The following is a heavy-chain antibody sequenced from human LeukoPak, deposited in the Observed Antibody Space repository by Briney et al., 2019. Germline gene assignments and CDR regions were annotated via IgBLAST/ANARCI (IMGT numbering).Heavy chain of an antibody. Sequence: SETLSLTCTVSGGSISSGDYYWSWIRQPPGKGLEWIGYIYYSGSTYYNPSLKSRVTISLDRSKNQFSLKLSSVTAADTAVYYCAGGDYDFWTSFDPWGQGTLVTVSS. CDR1: GGSISSGDYY. CDR3: AGGDYDFWTSFDP. CDR2: IYYSGST. J-gene: IGHJ5*02. V-gene: IGHV4-30-4*08. D-gene: IGHD3-3*01.